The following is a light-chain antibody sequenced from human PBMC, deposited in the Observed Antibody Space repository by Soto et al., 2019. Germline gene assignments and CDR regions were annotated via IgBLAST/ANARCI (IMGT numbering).Light chain of an antibody. CDR3: QNERT. J-gene: IGKJ1*01. Sequence: LQLTQSRNTRSYSQSEGPTLSCRASQSVSSTDFAWYQQNPGPAPRLLIYGAATRATGIPARFIGSGSGTEFTLTISSMQDEDFAVYYCQNERTFGQGTKVDIK. CDR2: GAA. CDR1: QSVSSTD. V-gene: IGKV3-20*02.